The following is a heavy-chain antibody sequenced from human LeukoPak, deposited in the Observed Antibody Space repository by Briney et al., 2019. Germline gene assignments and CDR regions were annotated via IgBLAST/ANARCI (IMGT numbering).Heavy chain of an antibody. D-gene: IGHD5-18*01. J-gene: IGHJ4*02. Sequence: PWGSLRLSCAASGLTFGDFWMHWVRQPPGKGLVWVALVKGDGRTTIYADSVKGRFTISRDNAKNTLYLQMNSLRADDSGVYYCATGHSYGYDYWGQGVLVTVSS. CDR1: GLTFGDFW. CDR2: VKGDGRTT. V-gene: IGHV3-74*01. CDR3: ATGHSYGYDY.